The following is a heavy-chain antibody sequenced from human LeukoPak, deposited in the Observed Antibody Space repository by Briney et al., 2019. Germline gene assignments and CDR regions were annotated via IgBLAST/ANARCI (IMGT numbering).Heavy chain of an antibody. Sequence: GGSLRLSCAASGFTVSSNYMGWVRQAPGKGLEWVSVIYSGGSTYYADSVKGRFTISRDNSKNTLYLQMNSLRAEDTAVYYCARDEKSGSYYRDYWGQGTLVTVSS. J-gene: IGHJ4*02. CDR2: IYSGGST. V-gene: IGHV3-66*01. CDR1: GFTVSSNY. CDR3: ARDEKSGSYYRDY. D-gene: IGHD1-26*01.